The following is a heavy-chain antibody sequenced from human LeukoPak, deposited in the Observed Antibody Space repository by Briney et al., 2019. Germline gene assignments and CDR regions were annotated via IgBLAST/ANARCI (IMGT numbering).Heavy chain of an antibody. D-gene: IGHD3-10*01. CDR1: GFSFSSYA. CDR2: ISYDGSNK. V-gene: IGHV3-30-3*01. Sequence: GGSLRLSCAASGFSFSSYAMHWVRQAPGKGLEWVAVISYDGSNKYYADSVKGRFTTSRDNSKNTLYLQMNSLRAEDTAVYYCARDRTHYYGSGSYLPYWGQGTLVTVSS. CDR3: ARDRTHYYGSGSYLPY. J-gene: IGHJ4*02.